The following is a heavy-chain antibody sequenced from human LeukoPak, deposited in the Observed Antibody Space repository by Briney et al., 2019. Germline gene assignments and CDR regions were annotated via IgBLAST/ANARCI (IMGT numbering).Heavy chain of an antibody. CDR1: GGSISSYY. J-gene: IGHJ4*02. CDR2: IYYSGST. V-gene: IGHV4-59*01. D-gene: IGHD2-15*01. Sequence: SETLSLTCTVSGGSISSYYWNWIWQPPGKGLEWIGYIYYSGSTNYNPSLKSRVTISVDTSKNQFSLKLRSVTAADTAVYFCARERRGVAAATDRSFDYWGQGTLVTVSS. CDR3: ARERRGVAAATDRSFDY.